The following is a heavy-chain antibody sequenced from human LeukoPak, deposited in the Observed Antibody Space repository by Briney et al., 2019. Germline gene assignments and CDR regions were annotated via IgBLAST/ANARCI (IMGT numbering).Heavy chain of an antibody. CDR2: IKQDGSEK. CDR3: AREMPRGQLPSIAAAGLPPC. D-gene: IGHD6-13*01. J-gene: IGHJ4*02. V-gene: IGHV3-7*01. Sequence: PGGSLRLSCAASGFTFSSFAMSWVRQAPGKGLEWVANIKQDGSEKYYVDSVKGRFTISRDNAKNSLYLQMNSLRAEDTAVYYCAREMPRGQLPSIAAAGLPPCWGQGTLVTVSS. CDR1: GFTFSSFA.